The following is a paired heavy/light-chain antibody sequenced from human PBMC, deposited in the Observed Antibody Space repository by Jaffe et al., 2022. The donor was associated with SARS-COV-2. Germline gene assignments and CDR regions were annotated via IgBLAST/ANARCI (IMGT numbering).Light chain of an antibody. V-gene: IGKV1-9*01. Sequence: DIQLTQSPSFLSASLGDRVTITCRASQGISSYLAWYQQKPGKAPKLLIYAASTLQSGVPSRFSGSGSGTEFTLTISSLQPEDFAAYYCQQVNSYPLTFGGGTKVEIK. CDR1: QGISSY. CDR3: QQVNSYPLT. J-gene: IGKJ4*01. CDR2: AAS.
Heavy chain of an antibody. Sequence: EVQLVESGGGLVQPGGSLRLSCAASGFTFSDHYMDWVRQAPGKGLEWVGRSRNKANSYTTEYAASVKDRFTISRDDSKNSLYLQMNSLKTEDTAVYYCARTARLYSGSYYLFNWGQGTLVTVSS. CDR2: SRNKANSYTT. D-gene: IGHD1-26*01. J-gene: IGHJ4*02. V-gene: IGHV3-72*01. CDR3: ARTARLYSGSYYLFN. CDR1: GFTFSDHY.